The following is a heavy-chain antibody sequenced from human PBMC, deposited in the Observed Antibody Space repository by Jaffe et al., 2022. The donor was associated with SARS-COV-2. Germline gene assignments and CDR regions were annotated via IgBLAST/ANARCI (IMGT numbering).Heavy chain of an antibody. CDR2: ISYDGSNK. Sequence: QVQLVESGGGVVQPGRSLRLSCAASGFTFSSYGMHWVRQAPGKGLEWVAVISYDGSNKYYADSVKGRFTISRDNSKNTLYLQMNSLRAEDTAVYYCAKAMDTAMVPVGYWGQGTLVTVSS. V-gene: IGHV3-30*18. CDR3: AKAMDTAMVPVGY. CDR1: GFTFSSYG. D-gene: IGHD5-18*01. J-gene: IGHJ4*02.